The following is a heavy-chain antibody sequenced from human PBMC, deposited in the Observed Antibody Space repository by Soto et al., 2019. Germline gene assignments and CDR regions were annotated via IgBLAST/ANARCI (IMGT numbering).Heavy chain of an antibody. CDR3: ATSYGSGSAHFDY. D-gene: IGHD3-10*01. J-gene: IGHJ4*02. V-gene: IGHV1-69*02. Sequence: QVQLVQSGAEVKKPGSSVKVSCTASGGTFNSYTINWVRQAPGHGLEWVGRVNPIVGMSNSAQKFQGRVTITADKSTSKAYMDLTSLKSEDTAVYYCATSYGSGSAHFDYWGQGTLVTVSS. CDR2: VNPIVGMS. CDR1: GGTFNSYT.